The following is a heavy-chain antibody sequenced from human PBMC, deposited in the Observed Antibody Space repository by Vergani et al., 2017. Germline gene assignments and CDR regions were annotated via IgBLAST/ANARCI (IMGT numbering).Heavy chain of an antibody. CDR1: GGTFSSYT. J-gene: IGHJ4*02. V-gene: IGHV1-69*08. CDR2: IIPILGIA. D-gene: IGHD3-3*01. CDR3: ARDFEVAVPFDE. Sequence: QVQLVQSGAEVKKPGSSVKVSCKASGGTFSSYTISWVRQAPGQGLEWMGRIIPILGIANYAQKFQGRVTITADKSTSTAYMELSSLRSEDTAVYYCARDFEVAVPFDEWGQGTLGTVAS.